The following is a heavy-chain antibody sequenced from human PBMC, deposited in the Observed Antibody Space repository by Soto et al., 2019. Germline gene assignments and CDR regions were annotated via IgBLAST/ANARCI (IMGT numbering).Heavy chain of an antibody. CDR1: GGTFSSYT. CDR3: AREGGSSSYGMDV. D-gene: IGHD1-26*01. Sequence: SVKVSCKASGGTFSSYTISWVRQAPGQGLEWMGRIIPILGIANYAQKFQGRVTITADKSTSTAYMELSSLRSEDTAVYYCAREGGSSSYGMDVWGKGTRVTFSP. J-gene: IGHJ6*04. CDR2: IIPILGIA. V-gene: IGHV1-69*04.